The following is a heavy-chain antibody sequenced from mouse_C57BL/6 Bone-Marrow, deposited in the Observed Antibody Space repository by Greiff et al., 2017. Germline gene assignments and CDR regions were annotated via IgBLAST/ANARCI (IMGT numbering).Heavy chain of an antibody. CDR1: GYTFTSYW. CDR2: IHPNSGST. Sequence: VQVVESGAELVKPGASVKLSCKASGYTFTSYWMHWVKQRPGQGLEWIGMIHPNSGSTNYNEKFKSKATLTVDKSSSTAYMQLSSLTSEDSAVYYCARGAYYYGSPYYFDYWGQGTTLTVSS. D-gene: IGHD1-1*01. J-gene: IGHJ2*01. V-gene: IGHV1-64*01. CDR3: ARGAYYYGSPYYFDY.